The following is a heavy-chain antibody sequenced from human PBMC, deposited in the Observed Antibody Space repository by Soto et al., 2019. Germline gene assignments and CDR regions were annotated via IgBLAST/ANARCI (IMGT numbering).Heavy chain of an antibody. V-gene: IGHV3-23*01. J-gene: IGHJ3*02. CDR1: GFTFSSYA. CDR3: AKDHVGYSGYDYTGAFDI. D-gene: IGHD5-12*01. CDR2: ISGSGGST. Sequence: PGGSLRLSCAASGFTFSSYAMSWVRQAPGKGLEWVSAISGSGGSTYYADSVKGRFTISRDNSKNTLYLQMNSLRAEDTAVYYCAKDHVGYSGYDYTGAFDIWGQGTMVTVSS.